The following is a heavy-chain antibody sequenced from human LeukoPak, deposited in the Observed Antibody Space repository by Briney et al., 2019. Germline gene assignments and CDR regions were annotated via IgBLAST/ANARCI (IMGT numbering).Heavy chain of an antibody. Sequence: GGSLRLSCAASGFTFDDYGMSWVRQAPGKGLEWVSGINWNGGSTGYADSVKGRFTISRDNAKNSLYLQMNSLRAGDTALYYCARQVGATYFDYWGQGTLVTVSS. V-gene: IGHV3-20*04. CDR1: GFTFDDYG. J-gene: IGHJ4*02. CDR2: INWNGGST. CDR3: ARQVGATYFDY. D-gene: IGHD1-26*01.